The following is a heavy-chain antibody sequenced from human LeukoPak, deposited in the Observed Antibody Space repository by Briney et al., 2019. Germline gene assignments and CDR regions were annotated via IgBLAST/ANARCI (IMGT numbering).Heavy chain of an antibody. CDR3: ARDPTMVRGVINPKGFDY. V-gene: IGHV1-18*04. CDR2: ISAYNGNT. CDR1: GYTFTSYG. Sequence: GASVTVSCTASGYTFTSYGISWVRQAPGQGLEWMGWISAYNGNTNYAQKLQGRVTMTTDTSTSTAYMELRSLRSDDTAVYYCARDPTMVRGVINPKGFDYWGQGTLVTVSS. J-gene: IGHJ4*02. D-gene: IGHD3-10*01.